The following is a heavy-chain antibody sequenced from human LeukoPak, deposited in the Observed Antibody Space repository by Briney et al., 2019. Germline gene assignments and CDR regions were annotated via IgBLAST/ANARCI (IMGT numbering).Heavy chain of an antibody. D-gene: IGHD3-9*01. CDR3: ARDTLSPPYYDILTGYSWDY. V-gene: IGHV4-59*12. CDR1: GVSISSYY. Sequence: PSETLSLTCTVSGVSISSYYWSWIRQPPGKGLEWIGSIFYSGNTFHNPSLKSRVTVSLDMSKKQFSLKLSSVTAADTAVYYCARDTLSPPYYDILTGYSWDYWGQGTLVTVSS. CDR2: IFYSGNT. J-gene: IGHJ4*02.